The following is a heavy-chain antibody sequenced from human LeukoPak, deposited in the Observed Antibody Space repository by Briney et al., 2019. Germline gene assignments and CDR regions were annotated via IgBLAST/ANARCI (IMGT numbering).Heavy chain of an antibody. V-gene: IGHV3-66*01. Sequence: PGGSLRLSCAVSGFTVSSNFMSWVRQAPGKGPEWVSVIYTSGITYYADSVRGRFTTSRDNSKNTLYLQMDSLTAEDTAVYYCEREDAGGNYSFDYWGQGTLVTVSS. CDR2: IYTSGIT. CDR1: GFTVSSNF. CDR3: EREDAGGNYSFDY. D-gene: IGHD1-26*01. J-gene: IGHJ4*02.